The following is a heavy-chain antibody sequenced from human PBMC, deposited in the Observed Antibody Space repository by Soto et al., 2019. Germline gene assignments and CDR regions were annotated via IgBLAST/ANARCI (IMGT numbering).Heavy chain of an antibody. V-gene: IGHV3-23*01. Sequence: GGSLRLSCAASGFTFSSYAMSWVRQAPGKGLEWVAAISGSGGSTYYADSVKGRFTISRDNSKNTLYLQMNSLRAEDTAVYYCANDPIGAVPPRLFDYWGQGTLVTVSS. CDR1: GFTFSSYA. CDR3: ANDPIGAVPPRLFDY. D-gene: IGHD6-25*01. CDR2: ISGSGGST. J-gene: IGHJ4*02.